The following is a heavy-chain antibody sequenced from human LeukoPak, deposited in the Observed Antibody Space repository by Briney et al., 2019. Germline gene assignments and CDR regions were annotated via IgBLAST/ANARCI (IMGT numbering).Heavy chain of an antibody. J-gene: IGHJ3*01. V-gene: IGHV3-23*01. Sequence: PGGSLRLSCAASGFTFSSYWMTWVRQVPEKGLEWVSSIRGTGGDINYADSVKGRFTISRDNSKNTLYLQMSSLRVEDTAVYYCGRDPNGDYIGAFDFWGQGTVVTVSS. CDR3: GRDPNGDYIGAFDF. CDR2: IRGTGGDI. D-gene: IGHD4-17*01. CDR1: GFTFSSYW.